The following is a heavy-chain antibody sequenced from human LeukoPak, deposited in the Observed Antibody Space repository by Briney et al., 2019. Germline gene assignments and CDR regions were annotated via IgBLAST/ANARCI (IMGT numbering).Heavy chain of an antibody. CDR3: ASSPTTHYYASGSYSSPKQGFDY. CDR1: GYTFTSYW. V-gene: IGHV5-51*01. D-gene: IGHD3-10*01. J-gene: IGHJ4*02. Sequence: GESLQISCKGSGYTFTSYWIAWVRQMPGTGLEWMGIIYPGNSDTRYSPSFQGQVTISVDKSISTAYLQWSSLKASDTAMYYCASSPTTHYYASGSYSSPKQGFDYWGQGTLVTVSS. CDR2: IYPGNSDT.